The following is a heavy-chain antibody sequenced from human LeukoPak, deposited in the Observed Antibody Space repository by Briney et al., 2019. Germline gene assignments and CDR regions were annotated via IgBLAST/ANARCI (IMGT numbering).Heavy chain of an antibody. CDR2: IDCSGST. V-gene: IGHV4-59*01. J-gene: IGHJ6*01. Sequence: SETLSFTGTVCGCSSSSYYWSWLRHPPGKGLEGIGYIDCSGSTNYNHSLKSRFTISVDTSKNPFSLQLSLVTAADTAVYYCRRDGTYYAMHVWGQGTSVSVS. D-gene: IGHD1-1*01. CDR1: GCSSSSYY. CDR3: RRDGTYYAMHV.